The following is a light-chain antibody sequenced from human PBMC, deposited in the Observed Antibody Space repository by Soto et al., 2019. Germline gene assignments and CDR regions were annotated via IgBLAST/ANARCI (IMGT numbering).Light chain of an antibody. CDR1: SSNIGSNT. J-gene: IGLJ1*01. Sequence: QSVLTQPPSASGTPGQRVTISCSGSSSNIGSNTVNWYQQLPGTAPKLLIYSNNQRPSGVPDRFSGSKSGTSASLAISGLQSEDEADYYCAGWDDSLNDVFGTGTKLTVL. CDR3: AGWDDSLNDV. V-gene: IGLV1-44*01. CDR2: SNN.